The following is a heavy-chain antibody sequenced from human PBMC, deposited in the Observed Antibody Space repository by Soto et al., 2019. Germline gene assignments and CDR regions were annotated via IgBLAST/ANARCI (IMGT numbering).Heavy chain of an antibody. CDR3: ARDTPTYYYDSSGGGNWFDP. CDR2: ISAYNGNT. CDR1: GYTFTSYG. V-gene: IGHV1-18*04. J-gene: IGHJ5*02. D-gene: IGHD3-22*01. Sequence: VKVSCKASGYTFTSYGISWVRQAPGQGLEWMGWISAYNGNTNYAQKLQGRVTMTTDTSTSTAYMELRSLRSDDTAVYYCARDTPTYYYDSSGGGNWFDPWGQGTLVTVSS.